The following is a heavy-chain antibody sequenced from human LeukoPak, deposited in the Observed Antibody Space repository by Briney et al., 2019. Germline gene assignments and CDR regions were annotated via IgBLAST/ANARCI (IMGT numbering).Heavy chain of an antibody. J-gene: IGHJ4*02. V-gene: IGHV3-21*06. CDR2: ISSSSTYI. D-gene: IGHD3-10*01. CDR3: ATDITTYYYGSGNY. CDR1: GFTFSSFT. Sequence: KTGGSLRLSCAASGFTFSSFTMNWVRHAPGKGLEWVSSISSSSTYIYYADSVKGRFSISRDNAKNSLYLQMNSLRAEDTAVYYCATDITTYYYGSGNYWGQGTLVTVSS.